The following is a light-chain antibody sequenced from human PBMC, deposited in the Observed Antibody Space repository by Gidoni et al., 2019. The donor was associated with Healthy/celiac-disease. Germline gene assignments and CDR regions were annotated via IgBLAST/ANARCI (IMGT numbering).Light chain of an antibody. CDR3: QQYYSSPRT. J-gene: IGKJ1*01. V-gene: IGKV1D-8*01. Sequence: VIWMTQSPSLLSASTGDRVTISCRMRQGISSYLAWYQQKPGQAPELLIYAASTMPSGVPSRFSGSGSGTDFTLTISCLQSEDFATYYCQQYYSSPRTFGQGTQVEIK. CDR2: AAS. CDR1: QGISSY.